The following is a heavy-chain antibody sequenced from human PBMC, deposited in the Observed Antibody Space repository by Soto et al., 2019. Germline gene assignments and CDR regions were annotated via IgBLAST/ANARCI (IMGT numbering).Heavy chain of an antibody. CDR3: ARTYSSSWFDY. CDR2: IYYSGST. V-gene: IGHV4-31*03. D-gene: IGHD6-13*01. Sequence: SETLSLTCTVSGGSISSGGYYWSWIRQHPGKCLEWIGYIYYSGSTYYNPSLKSRVTISVDTSKNQFSLKLSSVTAADTAVYYCARTYSSSWFDYWGQGTLVTVYS. CDR1: GGSISSGGYY. J-gene: IGHJ4*02.